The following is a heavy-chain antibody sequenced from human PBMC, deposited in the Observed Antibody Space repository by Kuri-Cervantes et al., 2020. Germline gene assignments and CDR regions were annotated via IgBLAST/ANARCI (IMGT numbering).Heavy chain of an antibody. CDR3: ARDGGDGSQYYFDY. V-gene: IGHV4-28*03. CDR2: INHSGST. D-gene: IGHD2-21*01. Sequence: LRLSCAVSRYSISSNSWWGWIRQPPGKGLEWIGEINHSGSTVYTPSLNSRVTMSMDTSKNQFSLRLTSVTAADTAVYYCARDGGDGSQYYFDYWGQGTLVTVSS. J-gene: IGHJ4*02. CDR1: RYSISSNSW.